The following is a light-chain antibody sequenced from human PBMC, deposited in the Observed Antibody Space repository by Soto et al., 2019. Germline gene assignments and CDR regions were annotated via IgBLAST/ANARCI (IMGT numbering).Light chain of an antibody. Sequence: PGDRATLSCRASQRLSVSYIAWYQQKPGQAPRLLIYSTSTRAAGIPDRFTGRGSRTHFTLAISRLEPEDFAVYYCHQFGDSPQTFGQGTTVEV. V-gene: IGKV3-20*01. CDR3: HQFGDSPQT. J-gene: IGKJ1*01. CDR1: QRLSVSY. CDR2: STS.